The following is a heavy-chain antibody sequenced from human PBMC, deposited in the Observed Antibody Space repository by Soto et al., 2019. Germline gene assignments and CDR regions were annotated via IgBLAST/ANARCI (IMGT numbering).Heavy chain of an antibody. Sequence: HPGGSLRLSCAASGFTSSTYAMTWVRQSPGRGLEWVSTILHDETPFYTDSVKGRFTISRDNVRGTLYLQMNGLTVEDAALYFCVKDLFHTSGQRFFFESWGQGSLVPVS. J-gene: IGHJ4*02. CDR1: GFTSSTYA. CDR2: ILHDETP. D-gene: IGHD2-21*01. V-gene: IGHV3-23*01. CDR3: VKDLFHTSGQRFFFES.